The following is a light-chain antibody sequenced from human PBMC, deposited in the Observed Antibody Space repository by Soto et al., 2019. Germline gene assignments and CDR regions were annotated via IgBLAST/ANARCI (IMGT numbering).Light chain of an antibody. CDR3: QQYHSYWT. CDR2: KAS. Sequence: DIQMTQSPSTLSASVGDRVTITCRASQSISSWLAWYQQKPGKAPKLLIYKASTLESGVPSRFSGSGSETEFTLTINSLQPDDFATYYCQQYHSYWTFGQGTKVEIK. CDR1: QSISSW. V-gene: IGKV1-5*03. J-gene: IGKJ1*01.